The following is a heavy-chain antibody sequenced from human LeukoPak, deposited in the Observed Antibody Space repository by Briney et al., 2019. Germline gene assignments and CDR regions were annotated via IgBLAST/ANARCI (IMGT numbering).Heavy chain of an antibody. CDR3: ASGIAVANY. D-gene: IGHD6-19*01. Sequence: SETLSLTCAVYGGSFSGYYWSWIRQPPGKGLEWIGEINHSGSTNYNPSLKSRVTISVDTSKNQFSLKLSSETAADTAVYYCASGIAVANYWGQGTLVTVSS. V-gene: IGHV4-34*01. J-gene: IGHJ4*02. CDR1: GGSFSGYY. CDR2: INHSGST.